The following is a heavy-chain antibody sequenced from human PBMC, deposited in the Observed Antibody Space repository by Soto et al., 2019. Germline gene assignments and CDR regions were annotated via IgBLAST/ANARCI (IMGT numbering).Heavy chain of an antibody. Sequence: GGSLRLSCAASGFTFSSYAMHWVRHGPGKGLEGVAVISYDGSNKYYADAVKGRFTISRDNSKNTLYLQMNSLRAEDPAVYYSARDLDGGSYYLWSQATLVTVSS. CDR3: ARDLDGGSYYL. J-gene: IGHJ4*02. D-gene: IGHD1-26*01. V-gene: IGHV3-30-3*01. CDR2: ISYDGSNK. CDR1: GFTFSSYA.